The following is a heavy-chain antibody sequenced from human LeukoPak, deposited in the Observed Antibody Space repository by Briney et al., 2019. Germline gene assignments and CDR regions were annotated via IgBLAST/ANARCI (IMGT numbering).Heavy chain of an antibody. CDR2: ISYDGSNK. CDR3: AKDTGYYYDSSGYHPIYYYYGMDV. V-gene: IGHV3-30-3*01. J-gene: IGHJ6*02. D-gene: IGHD3-22*01. CDR1: GFTFSSYA. Sequence: PGGSLRLSCAASGFTFSSYAMHWVRQAPGKGLEWVAVISYDGSNKYYADSVKGRFTISRDNSKNTLYLQMNSLRAEDTAVYYCAKDTGYYYDSSGYHPIYYYYGMDVWGQGTTVTVSS.